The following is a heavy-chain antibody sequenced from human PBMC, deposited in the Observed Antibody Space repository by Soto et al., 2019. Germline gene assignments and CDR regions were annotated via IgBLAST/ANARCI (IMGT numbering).Heavy chain of an antibody. D-gene: IGHD2-2*01. J-gene: IGHJ4*02. CDR2: ISKSDYT. Sequence: PSGCLELACTVSRVAVYNYGINGARQAPGKGLEWVSSISKSDYTYYSDSVKGRFAISRDNAKSSVSLQMNTLRVEDTAVYYCAREDSIIIPAVSDFWGQGTLVTVSS. CDR3: AREDSIIIPAVSDF. CDR1: RVAVYNYG. V-gene: IGHV3-21*01.